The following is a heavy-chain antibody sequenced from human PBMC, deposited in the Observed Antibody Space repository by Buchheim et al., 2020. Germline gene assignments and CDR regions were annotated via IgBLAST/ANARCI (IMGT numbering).Heavy chain of an antibody. V-gene: IGHV3-30*04. CDR3: ARDFERLGYCSSTSCPYPGY. Sequence: QVQLVESGGGVVQPGRSLRLSCAASGFTFSSYAMHWVRQAPGKGLEWVAVISYDGSNKYYADSVKGRFTISRDTSKNTLYLQMNSLRAEDTAVYYCARDFERLGYCSSTSCPYPGYWGQGTL. D-gene: IGHD2-2*01. CDR2: ISYDGSNK. J-gene: IGHJ4*02. CDR1: GFTFSSYA.